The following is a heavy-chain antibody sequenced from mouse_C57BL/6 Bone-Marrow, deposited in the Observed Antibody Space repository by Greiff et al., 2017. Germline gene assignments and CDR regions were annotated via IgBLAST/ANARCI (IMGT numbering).Heavy chain of an antibody. V-gene: IGHV1-61*01. D-gene: IGHD2-14*01. J-gene: IGHJ2*01. CDR2: IYPSDSET. CDR1: GYTFTSYW. CDR3: ARGYSLFDY. Sequence: QVQLQQPGAELVRPGSSVKLSCKASGYTFTSYWMDWVQQRPGQGLEWIGNIYPSDSETHYNQKFKDKATLTVDKSSSTAYMQLSSLTSEDSAVYYCARGYSLFDYWGQGTTLTVSS.